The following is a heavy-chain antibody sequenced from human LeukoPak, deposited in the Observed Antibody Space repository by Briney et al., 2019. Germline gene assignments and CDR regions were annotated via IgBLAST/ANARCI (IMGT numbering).Heavy chain of an antibody. D-gene: IGHD6-19*01. V-gene: IGHV4-59*08. CDR2: IYSSGST. Sequence: SETLSLTCTVSGDSINSYYWNWIRQPPGKGLEWIGYIYSSGSTSYNPSFKSRVTISEDTSKNQFYLKLRSVTAADTAVYYCARVSRGAVAGGRGYYFDYWGQGTLVTVSS. CDR1: GDSINSYY. CDR3: ARVSRGAVAGGRGYYFDY. J-gene: IGHJ4*02.